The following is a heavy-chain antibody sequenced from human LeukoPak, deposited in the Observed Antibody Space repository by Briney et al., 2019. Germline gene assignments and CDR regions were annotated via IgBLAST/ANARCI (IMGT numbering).Heavy chain of an antibody. Sequence: GGSLRLSCAASGFTFSSYAMSWVRQAPGKGLEWVSAISGSGGSTYYADSVKCRFTISRDNSKNTLYLQMNSLRAEDTAVYYCAKSDFWSGYGYWGQGTLVTVSS. V-gene: IGHV3-23*01. J-gene: IGHJ4*02. CDR1: GFTFSSYA. CDR2: ISGSGGST. CDR3: AKSDFWSGYGY. D-gene: IGHD3-3*01.